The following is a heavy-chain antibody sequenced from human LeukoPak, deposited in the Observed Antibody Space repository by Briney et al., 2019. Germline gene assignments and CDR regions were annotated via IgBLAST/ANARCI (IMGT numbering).Heavy chain of an antibody. CDR1: GGSISSYY. V-gene: IGHV4-59*01. J-gene: IGHJ5*02. CDR2: IYYSGST. CDR3: ARGGHYCSSTSCYTWFDP. D-gene: IGHD2-2*02. Sequence: PSETLSLTCTVSGGSISSYYWSWIRQPPGKGLEWIGYIYYSGSTNYNPSLKSRVTISVDTSKNQFSLKLSSVTAADTAVYYCARGGHYCSSTSCYTWFDPWGQGTLVTVSS.